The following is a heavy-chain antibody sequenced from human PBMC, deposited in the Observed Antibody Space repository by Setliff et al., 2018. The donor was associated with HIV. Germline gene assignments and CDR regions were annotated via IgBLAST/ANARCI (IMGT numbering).Heavy chain of an antibody. D-gene: IGHD4-17*01. CDR3: ATEEGTTFHRICF. Sequence: KTSETLSLTCTVSGDSISSSTYCWGWIRQPPGKGLEWIGSICGTWKTYYNPSLKSRVTISVDTSKNQLSLKMKSVTAADTAVYYCATEEGTTFHRICFWGQGTLVTVSS. J-gene: IGHJ4*02. CDR2: ICGTWKT. V-gene: IGHV4-39*07. CDR1: GDSISSSTYC.